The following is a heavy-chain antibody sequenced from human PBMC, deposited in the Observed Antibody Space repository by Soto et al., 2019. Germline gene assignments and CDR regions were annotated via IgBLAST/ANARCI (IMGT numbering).Heavy chain of an antibody. D-gene: IGHD2-2*01. CDR2: IYYSGST. CDR1: GGSISSSSYY. J-gene: IGHJ4*02. CDR3: ARREDCSSTSCYDGGNFDY. Sequence: SETLSLTCTVSGGSISSSSYYWGWIRQPPGKGLEWIGSIYYSGSTYYNPSLKSRVTISVDTSKNQFSLKLSSVTAADTAVYYCARREDCSSTSCYDGGNFDYWGQGTLVTVSS. V-gene: IGHV4-39*01.